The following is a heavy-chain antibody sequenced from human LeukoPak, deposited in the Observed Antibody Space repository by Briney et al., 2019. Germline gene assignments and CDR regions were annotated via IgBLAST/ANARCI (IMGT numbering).Heavy chain of an antibody. CDR3: ARARGTVAIDY. CDR1: GGSISSYY. CDR2: IYTSGST. V-gene: IGHV4-4*07. J-gene: IGHJ4*02. D-gene: IGHD5-12*01. Sequence: SEALSLTCTVSGGSISSYYWSWIRQPAGKGLEWIGRIYTSGSTNYNPSLKSRVTVSVDTSKNQFSLKMRSVTAADTAVYYCARARGTVAIDYWGQGTLVTVSS.